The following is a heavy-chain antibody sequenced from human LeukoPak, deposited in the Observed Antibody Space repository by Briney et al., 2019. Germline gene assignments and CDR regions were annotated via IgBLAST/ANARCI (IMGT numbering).Heavy chain of an antibody. Sequence: ASVKVSCKASGYTFTNYGIIWVRQAPGQGLEWMGWISAYNGDTNYAQKLQGRVTMTTDTSTSTAYMELRSLKSDDTAVSFCARILRIAAAGSLFYYYAMDVWGQGTTVTVSS. J-gene: IGHJ6*02. CDR3: ARILRIAAAGSLFYYYAMDV. CDR1: GYTFTNYG. D-gene: IGHD6-13*01. V-gene: IGHV1-18*01. CDR2: ISAYNGDT.